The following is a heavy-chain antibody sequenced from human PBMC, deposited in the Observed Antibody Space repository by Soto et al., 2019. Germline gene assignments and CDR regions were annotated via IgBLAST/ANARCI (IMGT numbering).Heavy chain of an antibody. Sequence: GGSLRLSCAASGFPFNTYWMHWVRQAPGEGLVWVSRINAVGSGTTYADSVKGRFTVSRDNANNMLYLQMNSLRAEDTAVYYCARLSLGFDPWGQGTLVTVSS. CDR1: GFPFNTYW. V-gene: IGHV3-74*01. CDR2: INAVGSGT. CDR3: ARLSLGFDP. J-gene: IGHJ5*02.